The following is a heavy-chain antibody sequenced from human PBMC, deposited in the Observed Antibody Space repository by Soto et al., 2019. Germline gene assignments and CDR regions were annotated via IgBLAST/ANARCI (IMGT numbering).Heavy chain of an antibody. CDR2: ISGSGGST. V-gene: IGHV3-23*01. CDR3: AKGAAAGTGALDI. J-gene: IGHJ3*02. D-gene: IGHD6-13*01. Sequence: HPGGSMRLSCAASGFTFSSYAMSWVRQAPGKGLEWVSAISGSGGSTYYADSVKGRFTISRDNSKNTLYLQMNSLRAEDTAVYYCAKGAAAGTGALDIWGEGTMVTGSS. CDR1: GFTFSSYA.